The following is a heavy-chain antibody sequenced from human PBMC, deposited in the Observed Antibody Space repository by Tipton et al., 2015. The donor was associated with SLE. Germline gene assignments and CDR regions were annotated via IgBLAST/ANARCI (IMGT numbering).Heavy chain of an antibody. D-gene: IGHD6-6*01. V-gene: IGHV4-34*01. Sequence: TLSLTFAVYGWSFSGYYWSWIRQPPGKGLEWIGEINHSGSTHYNPSLKSRVTISVDTSKNPFSLKLSSVTAADTAVYYCARGWAYSSSPFYFDYWGQGTLVTVSS. CDR2: INHSGST. CDR1: GWSFSGYY. J-gene: IGHJ4*02. CDR3: ARGWAYSSSPFYFDY.